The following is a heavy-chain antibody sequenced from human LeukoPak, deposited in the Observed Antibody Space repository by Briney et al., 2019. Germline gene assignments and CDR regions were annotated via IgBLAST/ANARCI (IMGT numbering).Heavy chain of an antibody. CDR2: ISSSSSTI. J-gene: IGHJ4*02. V-gene: IGHV3-48*01. CDR3: ARAGEYYDFWSNF. Sequence: PGGSLRLSCAASGITFSSYSMNWVRQAPGKGLEWVSYISSSSSTIYYADSVKGRFTISRDNAKDSLYLQMNNLRAEDTAVYYCARAGEYYDFWSNFWGQGTLVTVSS. D-gene: IGHD3-3*01. CDR1: GITFSSYS.